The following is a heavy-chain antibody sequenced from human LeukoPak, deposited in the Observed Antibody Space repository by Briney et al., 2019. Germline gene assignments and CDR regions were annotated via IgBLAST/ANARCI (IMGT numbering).Heavy chain of an antibody. D-gene: IGHD6-6*01. CDR2: INSGGTT. CDR3: AKAGGAYSSTYYFHY. Sequence: GGSLRLSCAASGFTVSSNLMSWVRQAPGKGLEWVSVINSGGTTYYADSGKGRFTISRDNSKNTLYLQMDSLRAEDTAVHYCAKAGGAYSSTYYFHYWGQGTLVTVSS. V-gene: IGHV3-66*01. J-gene: IGHJ4*02. CDR1: GFTVSSNL.